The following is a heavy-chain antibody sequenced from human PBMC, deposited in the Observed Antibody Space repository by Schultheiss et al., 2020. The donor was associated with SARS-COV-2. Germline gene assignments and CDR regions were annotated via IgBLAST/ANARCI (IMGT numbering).Heavy chain of an antibody. V-gene: IGHV3-23*01. J-gene: IGHJ3*02. D-gene: IGHD5-12*01. CDR3: ARVDIVATSGVCSAFDI. CDR1: GFTFSSYE. CDR2: ISGSGGST. Sequence: GESLKISCAASGFTFSSYEMNWVRQAPGKGLEWVSAISGSGGSTYYADSVKGRFTISRDNSKNTLYLQMNSLRAEDTAVYYCARVDIVATSGVCSAFDIWGQGTMVTVSS.